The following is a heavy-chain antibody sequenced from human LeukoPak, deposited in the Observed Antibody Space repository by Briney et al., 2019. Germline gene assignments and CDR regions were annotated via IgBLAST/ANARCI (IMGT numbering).Heavy chain of an antibody. V-gene: IGHV3-30-3*01. CDR3: ARGEDAFDI. Sequence: GGSLRLSCAASGFTFSSYAMHWVRQAPGKGLECVAVISYDGSNKYYADSVKGRFTISRDNSKNTLYLQMNSLGAEDTAVYYCARGEDAFDIWGQGTMVTVSS. CDR1: GFTFSSYA. J-gene: IGHJ3*02. CDR2: ISYDGSNK.